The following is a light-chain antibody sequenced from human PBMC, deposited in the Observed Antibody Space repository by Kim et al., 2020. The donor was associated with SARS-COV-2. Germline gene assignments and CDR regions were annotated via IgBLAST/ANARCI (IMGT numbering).Light chain of an antibody. J-gene: IGLJ2*01. V-gene: IGLV3-1*01. Sequence: SGSPGQTARITCSGEKLGDKYVSWYQQKPGQSPVLVMYQNKKRPSGTPERFSGSNSGNTATLIIGGTQAMDEAEYYGQAWDISTLVCGEGTQLTVL. CDR3: QAWDISTLV. CDR2: QNK. CDR1: KLGDKY.